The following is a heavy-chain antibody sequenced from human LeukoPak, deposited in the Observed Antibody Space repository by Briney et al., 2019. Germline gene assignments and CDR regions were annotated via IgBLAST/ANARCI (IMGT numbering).Heavy chain of an antibody. D-gene: IGHD3-22*01. V-gene: IGHV3-7*01. Sequence: PGGSLRLSCAASGLTFSSYRMSWVRQAPGKGLEWVANIKQDGSEKYYVDSVKGRFTISRDNAKNSLYLQMNSLRAEDTAVYYCARSSGYYDYWGQGTLVTVSS. J-gene: IGHJ4*02. CDR3: ARSSGYYDY. CDR1: GLTFSSYR. CDR2: IKQDGSEK.